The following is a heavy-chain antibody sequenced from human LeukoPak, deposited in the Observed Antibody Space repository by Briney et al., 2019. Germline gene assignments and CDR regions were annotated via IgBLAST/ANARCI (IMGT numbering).Heavy chain of an antibody. J-gene: IGHJ4*02. CDR3: ARVSWVGDSYNSLPYYFDY. D-gene: IGHD5-24*01. CDR1: GGTFSSYA. CDR2: IIPIFGTA. Sequence: ASVKVSCKASGGTFSSYAISWVRQAPGQGLEWMGRIIPIFGTANYAQKFQGRVTITTDESTSTAYMELSSLRSEDTAVYYCARVSWVGDSYNSLPYYFDYWGQGTLVTVSS. V-gene: IGHV1-69*05.